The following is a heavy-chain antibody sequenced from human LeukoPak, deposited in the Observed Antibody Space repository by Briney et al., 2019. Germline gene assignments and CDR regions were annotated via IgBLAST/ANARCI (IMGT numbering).Heavy chain of an antibody. Sequence: APVKVSCKVSGYTLTELSMHWVRQAPGKGLEWMGGFDPEDGETIYAQKFQGRVTMTEDTSTDTAYMELSSLRSEDTAVYYCATGPIASYSSSWYGMDVWGQGTTVTVSS. CDR2: FDPEDGET. J-gene: IGHJ6*02. CDR1: GYTLTELS. D-gene: IGHD6-13*01. V-gene: IGHV1-24*01. CDR3: ATGPIASYSSSWYGMDV.